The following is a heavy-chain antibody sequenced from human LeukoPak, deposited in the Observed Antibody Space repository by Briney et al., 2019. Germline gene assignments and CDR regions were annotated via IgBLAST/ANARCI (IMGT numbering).Heavy chain of an antibody. J-gene: IGHJ4*02. D-gene: IGHD5-18*01. CDR3: VREARGYHYTYFDY. Sequence: GGSLRLSCTASGFTLSCHDMHWVRQATGKGLEWIAAIASGSQTFYAGSVKGRFTISREDAKNSLYLQMNSLRAGDTAVYYCVREARGYHYTYFDYWGQGTLVTVSS. V-gene: IGHV3-13*01. CDR1: GFTLSCHD. CDR2: IASGSQT.